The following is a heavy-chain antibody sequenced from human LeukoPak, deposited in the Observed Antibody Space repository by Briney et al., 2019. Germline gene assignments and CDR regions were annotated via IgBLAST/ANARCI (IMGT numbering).Heavy chain of an antibody. D-gene: IGHD1-26*01. CDR3: ARAGRWEGRPHAFDI. V-gene: IGHV4-59*01. CDR1: GGSISSYY. J-gene: IGHJ3*02. Sequence: SETLSLTCNVSGGSISSYYWNWIRQPPGKGLEWIGYIYYSGITNYNPSLKSRVTISVDTSKNQFSLKLTSVTAADTAVYYCARAGRWEGRPHAFDIWGQGTMVTVSS. CDR2: IYYSGIT.